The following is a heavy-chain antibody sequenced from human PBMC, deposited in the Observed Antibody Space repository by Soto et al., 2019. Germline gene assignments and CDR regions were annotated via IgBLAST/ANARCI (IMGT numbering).Heavy chain of an antibody. CDR2: INAGNGNT. V-gene: IGHV1-3*01. CDR3: AREKTAGLRLGDAFDI. J-gene: IGHJ3*02. CDR1: GYTFTSYA. D-gene: IGHD6-19*01. Sequence: ASVKVSCKASGYTFTSYAMHWVRQAPGQRLEWMGWINAGNGNTKYSQKFQGRVTITRDTSASTAYMELSSLRSEDTAVYYCAREKTAGLRLGDAFDIWGQGTMVIVSS.